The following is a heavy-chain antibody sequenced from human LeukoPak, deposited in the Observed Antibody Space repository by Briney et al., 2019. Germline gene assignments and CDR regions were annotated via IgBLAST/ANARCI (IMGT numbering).Heavy chain of an antibody. CDR2: IKQDGSEK. Sequence: PGGSLRLSCAASGFIFSTYWMSWVRQAPGKGLECVANIKQDGSEKYYVDSVKGRFTISRDNARNSLYLQMGSLRAEDTAVYYCARDRFGPYYGMDVWGQGTTVIVSS. V-gene: IGHV3-7*03. J-gene: IGHJ6*02. CDR3: ARDRFGPYYGMDV. D-gene: IGHD3/OR15-3a*01. CDR1: GFIFSTYW.